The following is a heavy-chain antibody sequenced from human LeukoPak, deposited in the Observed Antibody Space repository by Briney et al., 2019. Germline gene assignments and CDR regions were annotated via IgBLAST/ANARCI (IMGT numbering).Heavy chain of an antibody. CDR1: GGSINNYY. V-gene: IGHV4-59*08. J-gene: IGHJ4*02. CDR2: IYYTGST. D-gene: IGHD3-16*01. CDR3: ARSIDYAKFDY. Sequence: PSETLSLTCTVSGGSINNYYWSWVRQPPGAGLEWLAYIYYTGSTNYNPSLKTRLTISVGTSKNQFSLRLSSVTAADTAVYYCARSIDYAKFDYWGQGTLVTVSS.